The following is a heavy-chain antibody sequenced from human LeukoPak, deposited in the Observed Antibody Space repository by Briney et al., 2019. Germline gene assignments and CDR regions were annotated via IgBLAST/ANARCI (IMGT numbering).Heavy chain of an antibody. CDR1: GFTFSSYW. CDR3: ARSVNTTMARDAFDI. J-gene: IGHJ3*02. V-gene: IGHV3-48*01. Sequence: PGGSLRLSCAASGFTFSSYWMNWVRQAPGKGLEWVSYISSSSSTIYYADSVKGRFTISRDNAKNSLYLQMNSLRAEDTAVYYCARSVNTTMARDAFDIWGQGTMVTVSS. D-gene: IGHD5-18*01. CDR2: ISSSSSTI.